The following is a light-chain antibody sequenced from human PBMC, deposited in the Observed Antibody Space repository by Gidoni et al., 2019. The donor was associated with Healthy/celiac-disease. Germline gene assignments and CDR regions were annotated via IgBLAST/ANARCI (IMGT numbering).Light chain of an antibody. CDR2: AAS. J-gene: IGKJ2*02. V-gene: IGKV1-39*01. CDR1: QSISSY. Sequence: DIQMTQSPSSLSASVGDRVTITCRASQSISSYLNWYQQKPGKAPKLLIYAASSLQSGVPSRFSGSGSGTDFTLTISSLQPEDFATYYCQQSYSTPLWTLGQGTKLEIK. CDR3: QQSYSTPLWT.